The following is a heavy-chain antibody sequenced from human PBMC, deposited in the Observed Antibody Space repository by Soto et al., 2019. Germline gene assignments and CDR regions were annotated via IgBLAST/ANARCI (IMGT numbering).Heavy chain of an antibody. D-gene: IGHD6-6*01. CDR1: VFTFSDYY. V-gene: IGHV3-11*06. Sequence: LRXSCAASVFTFSDYYMSWIRQSPGKGLEWVSYISSTGSYAKYAESVKGRFTISRDNAKNSLHLQMNSLRAEDTAVYYCARDSSITPRPLDHWGQGTPVTVSS. J-gene: IGHJ4*02. CDR2: ISSTGSYA. CDR3: ARDSSITPRPLDH.